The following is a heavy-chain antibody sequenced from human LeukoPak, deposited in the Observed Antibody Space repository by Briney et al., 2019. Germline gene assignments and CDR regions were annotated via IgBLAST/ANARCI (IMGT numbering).Heavy chain of an antibody. CDR3: ARVWGSLGNYCGVVF. Sequence: GGSLTLSCAPSVLTFSSYWMSWVRQAPGEGLEWVANINQDESQIYYVDSVKGRFTISRHNAKNSLYIDMNSLSGEDTAAYYCARVWGSLGNYCGVVFWGRGTMVTVSS. J-gene: IGHJ4*02. D-gene: IGHD4-11*01. CDR1: VLTFSSYW. CDR2: INQDESQI. V-gene: IGHV3-7*01.